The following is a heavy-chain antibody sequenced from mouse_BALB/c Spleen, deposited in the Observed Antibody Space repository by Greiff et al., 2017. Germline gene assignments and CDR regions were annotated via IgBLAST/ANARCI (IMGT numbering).Heavy chain of an antibody. J-gene: IGHJ3*01. Sequence: EVKLQESGPELVKPGASVKVSCKASGYSFTDYIMYWVKQSHGKSLEWIGYIDPYNGGTSYNQKFKGKATLTVDKSSSTAFMHLNSLTSEDSAVYYCAPDRYDAWFAYWGQGTLVTVSA. D-gene: IGHD2-14*01. CDR1: GYSFTDYI. V-gene: IGHV1S135*01. CDR3: APDRYDAWFAY. CDR2: IDPYNGGT.